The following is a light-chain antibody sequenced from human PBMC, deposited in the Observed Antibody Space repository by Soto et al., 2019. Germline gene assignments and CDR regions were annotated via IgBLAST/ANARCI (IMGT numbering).Light chain of an antibody. Sequence: DIVMTQSPLSLPVTPEEPASISCRSSQSLLHSNGYNFLDWYLQKPGQSPQLLIYLGSNRASGVPDRFSGDGSGTDFTLKISRVEAEDVGVYYCMQTLEAPTFGQGTKVEIK. CDR2: LGS. CDR3: MQTLEAPT. V-gene: IGKV2-28*01. CDR1: QSLLHSNGYNF. J-gene: IGKJ1*01.